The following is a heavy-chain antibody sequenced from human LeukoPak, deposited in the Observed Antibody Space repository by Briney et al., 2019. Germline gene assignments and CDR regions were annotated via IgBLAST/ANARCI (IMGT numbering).Heavy chain of an antibody. CDR1: GFTFSAYS. Sequence: GGSLRLSCAASGFTFSAYSMNWVRQAPGKGLEWVSSISSSSSYINYADSVKGRFTISRDNAKNSLYLQMNSLRAEDMAVYYCARDSGSYSCWGQGTLVTVSS. V-gene: IGHV3-21*01. D-gene: IGHD1-26*01. CDR2: ISSSSSYI. CDR3: ARDSGSYSC. J-gene: IGHJ4*02.